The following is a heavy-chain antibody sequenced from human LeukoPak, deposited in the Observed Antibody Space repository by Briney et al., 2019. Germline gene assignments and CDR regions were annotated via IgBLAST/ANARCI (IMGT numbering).Heavy chain of an antibody. CDR3: TTVGTTSPIAEEYFDY. D-gene: IGHD1-26*01. J-gene: IGHJ4*02. CDR2: VKSKTDGGTT. CDR1: GFTFSNYA. V-gene: IGHV3-15*01. Sequence: GGSLRLSCEDSGFTFSNYAMSWVRQAPGKGLEWVGRVKSKTDGGTTDYAAPVKGRFTISRDDSENTLFLQLNSLKTEDTALYYCTTVGTTSPIAEEYFDYWGQGTLVTVSS.